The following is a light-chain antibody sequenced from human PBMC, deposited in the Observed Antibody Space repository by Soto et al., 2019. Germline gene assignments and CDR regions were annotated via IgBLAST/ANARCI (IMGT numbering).Light chain of an antibody. J-gene: IGKJ5*01. CDR3: QQYNNLIT. CDR1: QSVSSN. V-gene: IGKV3D-15*01. CDR2: GAS. Sequence: DILLTQSPVTLSLSPGERATLSCSASQSVSSNLAWYQQKPGQAPRLLIYGASTRATGIPARFSGSGSGTEFTLTISSLQSEDFAVYYCQQYNNLITFGQGTRLEI.